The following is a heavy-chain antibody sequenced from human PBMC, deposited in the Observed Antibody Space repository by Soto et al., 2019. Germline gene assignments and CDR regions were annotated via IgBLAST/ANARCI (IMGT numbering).Heavy chain of an antibody. D-gene: IGHD4-17*01. CDR3: ATDRDYALDH. V-gene: IGHV3-48*02. J-gene: IGHJ5*02. CDR2: MRGSTNPV. CDR1: GFAFSTSP. Sequence: EVQLVESGGGLVQPGGSLRLSCAASGFAFSTSPMDWVRQAPGKGPEWVSYMRGSTNPVYYADSVRGRFTISKDNARNALYLQMNNLRDEDTAVYYCATDRDYALDHWGQGILVTVSS.